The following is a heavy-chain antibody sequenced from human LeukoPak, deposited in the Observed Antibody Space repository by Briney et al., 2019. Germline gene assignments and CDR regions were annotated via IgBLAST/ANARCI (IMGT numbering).Heavy chain of an antibody. J-gene: IGHJ5*02. CDR1: GFSFNNAW. CDR3: NTACVDSRP. Sequence: PGGSLRLSCAASGFSFNNAWMTWVRHAPGKGLEWVGRIKTKADGGSTDYAAPVKDRSIISGDDSKNTLYLQMNSLKIEDTAVYYCNTACVDSRPWGQGTLVTVSS. V-gene: IGHV3-15*01. CDR2: IKTKADGGST. D-gene: IGHD2-15*01.